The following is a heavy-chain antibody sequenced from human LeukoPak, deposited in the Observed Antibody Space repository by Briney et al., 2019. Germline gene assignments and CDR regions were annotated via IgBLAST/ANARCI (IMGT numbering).Heavy chain of an antibody. CDR1: GGSFSGYY. CDR3: ARGRTGYYYGSGKIYYYGLDV. Sequence: SETLSLTCAVYGGSFSGYYWSWIRQPPGKGLEWIGEINHSGTTNNNPSLKSRVSISVDTSKNQFSLKLSSVTAADTAVYYCARGRTGYYYGSGKIYYYGLDVWGQGTTVTVSS. D-gene: IGHD3-10*01. CDR2: INHSGTT. V-gene: IGHV4-34*01. J-gene: IGHJ6*02.